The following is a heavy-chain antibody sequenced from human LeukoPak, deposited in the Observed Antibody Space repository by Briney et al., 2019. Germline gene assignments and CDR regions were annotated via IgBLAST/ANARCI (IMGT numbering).Heavy chain of an antibody. CDR1: GFIFSSYA. CDR3: ARLGLGHGDPPDYGMDV. Sequence: GGSLRLSCAASGFIFSSYAMSWVRQAPGKGLEWVSAISSSGGSTYYADSVKGRFTISRDNFKNTLYLQLDSVRAEDTAVYYCARLGLGHGDPPDYGMDVWGQGTTVTVSS. D-gene: IGHD4-17*01. V-gene: IGHV3-23*01. J-gene: IGHJ6*02. CDR2: ISSSGGST.